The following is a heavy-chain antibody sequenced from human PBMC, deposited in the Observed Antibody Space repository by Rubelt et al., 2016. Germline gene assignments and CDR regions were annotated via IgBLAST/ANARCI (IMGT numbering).Heavy chain of an antibody. CDR2: AYYSGNA. J-gene: IGHJ3*02. CDR3: AGHEQQLTAFDN. Sequence: QLQLQESGPGLVKASETLSLTCSVSGVSISSGVYYGGWIRKTPGKGLEWIMNAYYSGNAYYNPSLTSRVTISVDTSKDHVPQKLSSMTAEETAVYYWAGHEQQLTAFDNWGQGTMVTVSS. CDR1: GVSISSGVYY. D-gene: IGHD6-13*01. V-gene: IGHV4-39*01.